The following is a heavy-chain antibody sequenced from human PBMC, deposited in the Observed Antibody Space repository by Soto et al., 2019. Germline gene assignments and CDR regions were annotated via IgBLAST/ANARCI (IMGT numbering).Heavy chain of an antibody. CDR1: GYTFTSYY. J-gene: IGHJ6*02. D-gene: IGHD6-25*01. Sequence: QVQLVQSGAEVKKPGASVKVSCKASGYTFTSYYMHWVRLAPGQGLEWMGIINPDGGGTSYAQQFHGRVIMTRDTSTSTVYMEMSSLRSEDTAVYYSAGGGNYLGMDVGGQGTTVTVSS. CDR3: AGGGNYLGMDV. CDR2: INPDGGGT. V-gene: IGHV1-46*01.